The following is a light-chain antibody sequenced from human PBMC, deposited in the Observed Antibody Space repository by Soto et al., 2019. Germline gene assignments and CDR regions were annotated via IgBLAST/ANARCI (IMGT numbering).Light chain of an antibody. Sequence: QSVLTQPASVSGSPGQSITISCTGTSSDVGGYNYVSWYQHHPGKAPKLMIYDVSNRPSGVSNRFSGSKSGNTASLTISGLQPEDEAGYYCSSYTTSNTRQIVLGTGTRSPS. J-gene: IGLJ1*01. CDR1: SSDVGGYNY. CDR2: DVS. V-gene: IGLV2-14*03. CDR3: SSYTTSNTRQIV.